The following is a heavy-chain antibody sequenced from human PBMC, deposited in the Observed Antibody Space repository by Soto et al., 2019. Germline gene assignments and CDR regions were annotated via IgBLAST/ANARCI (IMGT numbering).Heavy chain of an antibody. CDR3: ARDPTVGASNFDY. CDR2: ISYDGSNK. D-gene: IGHD1-26*01. Sequence: QVQLVESGGGVVQPGRSLRLSCAASGFTFSSYAMHWVRQAPGKGLEWVAVISYDGSNKYYADSVKGRYTNSRDNSKNTLYLQMNSLRAEDTAVYYCARDPTVGASNFDYKGQGPLVTVSS. V-gene: IGHV3-30-3*01. CDR1: GFTFSSYA. J-gene: IGHJ4*02.